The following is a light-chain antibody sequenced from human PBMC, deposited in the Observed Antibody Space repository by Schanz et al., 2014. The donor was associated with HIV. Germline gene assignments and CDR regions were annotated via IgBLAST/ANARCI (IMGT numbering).Light chain of an antibody. J-gene: IGKJ2*03. Sequence: DIQMTQSPSTLSASVGDRVTITCRASQSINSWLAWYQQKPGKAPKLLIYKASSLQSGVPSRFNGSGSGTEFTLTINSLQPDDFATYYCQQYDKYSYSFGQGTSLEI. CDR1: QSINSW. V-gene: IGKV1-5*03. CDR2: KAS. CDR3: QQYDKYSYS.